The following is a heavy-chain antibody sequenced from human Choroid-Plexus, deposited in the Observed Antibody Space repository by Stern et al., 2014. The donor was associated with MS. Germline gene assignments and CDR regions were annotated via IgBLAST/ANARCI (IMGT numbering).Heavy chain of an antibody. V-gene: IGHV3-30*18. CDR2: GSYDGSNK. Sequence: QLVDSGGGLVQPGRPLRLSWVASGFTFVSCAMHWVRQAPGKGLEWVAGGSYDGSNKYYADSVKGRFTISRDNSQNTLYMQMSSLRPEDTAVYYCAKDRQYLTYFFDHWGQGSLVTVSS. CDR3: AKDRQYLTYFFDH. D-gene: IGHD2/OR15-2a*01. J-gene: IGHJ5*02. CDR1: GFTFVSCA.